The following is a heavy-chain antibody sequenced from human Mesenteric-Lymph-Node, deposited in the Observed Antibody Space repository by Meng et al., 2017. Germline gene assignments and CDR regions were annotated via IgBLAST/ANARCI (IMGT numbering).Heavy chain of an antibody. V-gene: IGHV2-5*02. CDR3: AHRSSGSYPPVDFDY. D-gene: IGHD1-26*01. J-gene: IGHJ4*02. CDR2: IYWDDDK. CDR1: GVSSSTSGVG. Sequence: LKEAGPLVVTPTQTLTLTGTLLGVSSSTSGVGVGWIRQPPGKALEWLALIYWDDDKSYSPSLKSRLTITKDTSKNQVVLTMTNMDPVDTATYYCAHRSSGSYPPVDFDYWGQGTLVTVSS.